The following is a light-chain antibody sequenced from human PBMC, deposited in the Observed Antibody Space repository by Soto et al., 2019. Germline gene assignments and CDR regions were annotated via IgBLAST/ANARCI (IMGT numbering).Light chain of an antibody. CDR3: TPEPSSRIVSV. J-gene: IGLJ1*01. CDR2: EVS. Sequence: QSVLTQSPAVSGSAGQSITISCTGTSSDVGGYNFVSWIQHHPGKAPTVMIYEVSNRPSGVSNRLSGSTSGDTASPNICGLQAAAEAEYYRTPEPSSRIVSVFGTGTKVT. V-gene: IGLV2-14*01. CDR1: SSDVGGYNF.